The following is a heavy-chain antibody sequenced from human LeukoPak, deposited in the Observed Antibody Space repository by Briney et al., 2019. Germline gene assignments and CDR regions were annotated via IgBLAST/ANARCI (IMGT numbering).Heavy chain of an antibody. J-gene: IGHJ4*02. D-gene: IGHD6-19*01. CDR3: ARDHGSSGWYNY. CDR2: IIPMVGTA. Sequence: ASVKVSCKASGGTLSDYAINWVRQAPGQGLEWMGGIIPMVGTANYGQKFAGRVTIIADESTNTAHMELSGLRSEDTAVYYCARDHGSSGWYNYWGQGTLVTVSS. CDR1: GGTLSDYA. V-gene: IGHV1-69*13.